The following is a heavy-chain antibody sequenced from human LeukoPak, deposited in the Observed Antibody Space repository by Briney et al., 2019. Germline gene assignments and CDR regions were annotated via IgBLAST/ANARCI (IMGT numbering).Heavy chain of an antibody. CDR3: ARDYGDFPLDY. J-gene: IGHJ4*02. D-gene: IGHD4-17*01. CDR1: GFTFSSYA. CDR2: ISYDGSNK. V-gene: IGHV3-30-3*01. Sequence: GSLRLSCAASGFTFSSYAMHWVRQAPGKGLEWVAVISYDGSNKYYADSVKGRFTISRDNSKNTLYLQMNSLRAEDTAVYYCARDYGDFPLDYWGQGTLVTVSS.